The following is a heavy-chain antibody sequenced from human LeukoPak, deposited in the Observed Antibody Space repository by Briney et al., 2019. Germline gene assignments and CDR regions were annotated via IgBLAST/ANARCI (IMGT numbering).Heavy chain of an antibody. J-gene: IGHJ5*02. Sequence: ASVKVSCKASGYTFTSYDINWVRQATGQGLEWMGWMNPNSGNTGYAQKFQGRVTITRNTSISTAYMELSSLRSEDTAVYYCARGSITGTWFDPWGQGTLVTVSS. D-gene: IGHD1-20*01. CDR2: MNPNSGNT. CDR1: GYTFTSYD. V-gene: IGHV1-8*03. CDR3: ARGSITGTWFDP.